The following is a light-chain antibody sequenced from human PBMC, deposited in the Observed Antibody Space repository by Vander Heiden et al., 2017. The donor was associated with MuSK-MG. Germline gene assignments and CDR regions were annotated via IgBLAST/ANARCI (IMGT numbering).Light chain of an antibody. V-gene: IGKV3-15*01. J-gene: IGKJ2*01. CDR1: QSVSSN. CDR2: GAS. Sequence: VMTQSPATLSVSPGERATLSCRASQSVSSNLAWYQQKPGQAPRLLIYGASTRATGIPARFSGSGSGTEFTLTISSLQSEDFAVYYCQQYNNWPPRTFGQGTKLRSN. CDR3: QQYNNWPPRT.